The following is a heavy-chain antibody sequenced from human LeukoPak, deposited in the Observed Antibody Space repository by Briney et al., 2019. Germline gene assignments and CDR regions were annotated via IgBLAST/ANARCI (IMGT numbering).Heavy chain of an antibody. Sequence: SETLSLTCTVSGASISSYYWSWIRQPPGKGLEWIGYVSYSGSTNYNTSLKSRVTISVDTSKNQCSLKLSSVTAADTAVYYCARDLADGPWGQGTLVTVSS. CDR2: VSYSGST. J-gene: IGHJ5*02. V-gene: IGHV4-59*01. CDR3: ARDLADGP. CDR1: GASISSYY. D-gene: IGHD5-24*01.